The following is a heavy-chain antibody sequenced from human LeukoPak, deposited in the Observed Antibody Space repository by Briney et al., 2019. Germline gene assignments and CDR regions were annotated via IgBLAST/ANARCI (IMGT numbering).Heavy chain of an antibody. V-gene: IGHV4-34*01. CDR2: INHCGST. CDR3: ASLLVDTAMAPRDY. J-gene: IGHJ4*02. D-gene: IGHD5-18*01. Sequence: SESLSLACAVYGGSFSGYYWSWIRQPPGKGLEWIGEINHCGSTNYNPSLKSRVTISVDTSKNQFSLKLSSVTAADTAVYYCASLLVDTAMAPRDYWGQGTLVTVSS. CDR1: GGSFSGYY.